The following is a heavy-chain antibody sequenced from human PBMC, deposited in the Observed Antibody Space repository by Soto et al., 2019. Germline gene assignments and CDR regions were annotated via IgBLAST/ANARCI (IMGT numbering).Heavy chain of an antibody. CDR2: ISAYNGNT. D-gene: IGHD3-9*01. CDR3: ARDPRKRNYDILTGFLGMDV. V-gene: IGHV1-18*01. CDR1: GYTFTSYG. J-gene: IGHJ6*02. Sequence: ASVKVSCKASGYTFTSYGISGVRQAPGQGLEWMGWISAYNGNTNYAQKLQGRVTMTTDTSTSTAYMELRSLRSDDTAVYYCARDPRKRNYDILTGFLGMDVWGQGTTVTVSS.